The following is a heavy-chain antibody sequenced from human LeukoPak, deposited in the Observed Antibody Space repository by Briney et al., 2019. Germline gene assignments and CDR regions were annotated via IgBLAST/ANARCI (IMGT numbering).Heavy chain of an antibody. J-gene: IGHJ4*02. Sequence: SVKVSCKASGGTFSSYAISWVRQAPGQGLEWMRGIIPIFGTANYAQKFQGRVTITADKSTSTAYMELSSLRSEDTAVYYCARAGRYDILTTFDYWGQGTLVTVSS. D-gene: IGHD3-9*01. V-gene: IGHV1-69*06. CDR2: IIPIFGTA. CDR1: GGTFSSYA. CDR3: ARAGRYDILTTFDY.